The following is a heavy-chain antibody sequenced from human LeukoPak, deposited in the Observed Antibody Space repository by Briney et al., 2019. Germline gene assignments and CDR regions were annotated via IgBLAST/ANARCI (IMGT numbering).Heavy chain of an antibody. CDR1: GFTFSSYW. CDR3: ARQGVVPENFDY. CDR2: IKQDGSEK. Sequence: GGSLRLSCAASGFTFSSYWMSWVRQAQGKGLEWVANIKQDGSEKYYVDSVKGRFTISRDNAKNSLYLQMNTLRAEDTAVYYCARQGVVPENFDYWDQGTLVTVSS. J-gene: IGHJ4*02. D-gene: IGHD2-2*01. V-gene: IGHV3-7*01.